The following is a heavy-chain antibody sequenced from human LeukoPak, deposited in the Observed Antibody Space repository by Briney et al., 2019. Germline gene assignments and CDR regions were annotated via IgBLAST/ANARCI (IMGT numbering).Heavy chain of an antibody. Sequence: GGSLRLSCTASGFTFGDYAMSWVRQAPGKGLEWVANIKQDGSEKYYVDSVKGRFTISRDNSKNTLYLQMNSLRAEDTAVYYCARRAGGYSHPYDYWGQGILVTVSS. CDR3: ARRAGGYSHPYDY. CDR1: GFTFGDYA. CDR2: IKQDGSEK. D-gene: IGHD4-23*01. V-gene: IGHV3-7*03. J-gene: IGHJ4*02.